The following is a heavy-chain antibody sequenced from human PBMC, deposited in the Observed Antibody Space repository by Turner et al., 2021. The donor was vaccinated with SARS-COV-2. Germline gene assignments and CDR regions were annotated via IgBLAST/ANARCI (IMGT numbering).Heavy chain of an antibody. V-gene: IGHV3-66*01. CDR3: AREVPGSSNTGVYFDY. J-gene: IGHJ4*02. D-gene: IGHD3-10*01. CDR1: GFTVSSNY. CDR2: IYSGGST. Sequence: EVQLVGSGGGLVQPGGSLRLSCAASGFTVSSNYMSWVRQAPGKGLEWVSVIYSGGSTFYADSVKGRFTISRDNSKNTLYLQMNSLRAEDTAVYYCAREVPGSSNTGVYFDYWGQGTLVTVSS.